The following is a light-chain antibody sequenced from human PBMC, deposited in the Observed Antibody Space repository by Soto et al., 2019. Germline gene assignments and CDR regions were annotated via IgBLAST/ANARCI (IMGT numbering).Light chain of an antibody. CDR2: GAS. Sequence: VLTRSPSTLSLSPGERATLSCRTSLSVSVYLDWYQQKPGQAPRLLIYGASTRATGIPARFSGSGSGTEFTLTISSLQSEDFALYYCQHYGRSPITFGQGRRLEI. CDR3: QHYGRSPIT. V-gene: IGKV3-15*01. CDR1: LSVSVY. J-gene: IGKJ5*01.